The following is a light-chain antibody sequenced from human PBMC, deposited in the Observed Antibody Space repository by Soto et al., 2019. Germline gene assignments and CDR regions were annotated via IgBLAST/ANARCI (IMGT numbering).Light chain of an antibody. CDR1: SSDVGVYNY. J-gene: IGLJ1*01. Sequence: QSVLTQPRSVSGSPGQSVPLSCTGTSSDVGVYNYVSWYQQYPGKAPKIMIYDVSKRSSGVPDRFSGSKSDNTASLTISGLQAEDEADYYCCSYAGSYTFVFGIGTKVTVL. CDR2: DVS. V-gene: IGLV2-11*01. CDR3: CSYAGSYTFV.